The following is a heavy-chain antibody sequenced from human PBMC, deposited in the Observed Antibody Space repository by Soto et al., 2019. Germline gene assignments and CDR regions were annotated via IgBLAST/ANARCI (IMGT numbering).Heavy chain of an antibody. Sequence: ASVKVSCKASGYTFTSYCMHWVRQAPGQGLEWMGIINPSGGSTSYAQKFQGRVTMTRDTSTSTVYMELSSLRSEDTAVYYCASDPTGYYDSSGSDAFDIWGQATMVTVSS. CDR2: INPSGGST. J-gene: IGHJ3*02. D-gene: IGHD3-22*01. V-gene: IGHV1-46*01. CDR1: GYTFTSYC. CDR3: ASDPTGYYDSSGSDAFDI.